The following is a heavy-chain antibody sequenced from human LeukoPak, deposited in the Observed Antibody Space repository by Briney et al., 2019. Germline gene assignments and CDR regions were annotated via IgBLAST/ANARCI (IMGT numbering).Heavy chain of an antibody. D-gene: IGHD6-13*01. CDR1: GDTFSSYA. CDR2: IIPIFDRP. J-gene: IGHJ6*03. V-gene: IGHV1-69*01. CDR3: ATKTAGLAAAGTWDYYYYYMDV. Sequence: SVKVACKASGDTFSSYAISWVRQAPGQGLERMGAIIPIFDRPNYAQRFQGRVSITADESTRTAYMDLSSLRFEDTAVYYCATKTAGLAAAGTWDYYYYYMDVWGKGTTVTVSS.